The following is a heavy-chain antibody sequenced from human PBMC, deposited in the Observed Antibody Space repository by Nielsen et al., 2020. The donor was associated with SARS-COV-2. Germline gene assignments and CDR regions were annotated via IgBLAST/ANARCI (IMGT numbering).Heavy chain of an antibody. D-gene: IGHD6-13*01. CDR3: ARGYSNRRFDP. CDR2: IIPIFGTA. V-gene: IGHV1-69*06. Sequence: WVRQAPGQGLEWMGGIIPIFGTANYAQKFQGRVTITADKSTSTAYMELSSLRSEDTAVYYCARGYSNRRFDPWGQGTLVTVSS. J-gene: IGHJ5*02.